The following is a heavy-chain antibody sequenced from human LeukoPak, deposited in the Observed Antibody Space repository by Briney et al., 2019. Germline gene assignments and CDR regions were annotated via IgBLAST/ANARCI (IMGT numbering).Heavy chain of an antibody. CDR2: IYYSGST. CDR3: ARLRYSGSYFTN. J-gene: IGHJ4*02. D-gene: IGHD1-26*01. Sequence: MSSETLSLTCTVSGGSISSYYWSWIRQPPGKGVEWIGYIYYSGSTNYNPSLKSRVTISVDTSKNQFSLKLSSVTAADTAVYYCARLRYSGSYFTNWGQGTLVTVSS. V-gene: IGHV4-59*08. CDR1: GGSISSYY.